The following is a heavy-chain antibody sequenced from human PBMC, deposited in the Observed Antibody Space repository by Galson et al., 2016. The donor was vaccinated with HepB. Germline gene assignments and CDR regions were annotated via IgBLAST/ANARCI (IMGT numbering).Heavy chain of an antibody. Sequence: SVKVSCKASGYTFSSYDINWVRQATGQGLEWMGWMIFDSGYTGYAQKFQGRVTMTRNTSTSTAYMELSSLRYEDTAVYYCARVPFLSFGGLSPDWDFDVWGRGTLVIVSS. CDR3: ARVPFLSFGGLSPDWDFDV. V-gene: IGHV1-8*01. CDR2: MIFDSGYT. CDR1: GYTFSSYD. J-gene: IGHJ2*01. D-gene: IGHD3-10*01.